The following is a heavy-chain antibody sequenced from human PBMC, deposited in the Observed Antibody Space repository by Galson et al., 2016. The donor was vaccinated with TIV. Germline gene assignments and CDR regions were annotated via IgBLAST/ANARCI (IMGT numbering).Heavy chain of an antibody. Sequence: CAISGDSVSSNSAAWNWIRQSPSRGLEWLGRTYYRSKWYNDYALSVKSRITINPDTSKNQVSLQLPSVTPEDTAVYYCARATPSVFGVVMTLDYWGQGTLVTVSS. CDR1: GDSVSSNSAA. J-gene: IGHJ4*02. CDR3: ARATPSVFGVVMTLDY. CDR2: TYYRSKWYN. D-gene: IGHD3-3*01. V-gene: IGHV6-1*01.